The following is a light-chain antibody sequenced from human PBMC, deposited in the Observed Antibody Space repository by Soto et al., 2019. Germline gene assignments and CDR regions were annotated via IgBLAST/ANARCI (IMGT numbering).Light chain of an antibody. CDR1: QGMDHS. CDR3: QEHYSAPPVA. V-gene: IGKV1-27*01. J-gene: IGKJ3*01. Sequence: DIQMTQSPSSLSASVGDRVTITCRASQGMDHSLAWYQQKPGKVPKLLIYSASTLQSGVPSRFSGSGSGTDFTLTITSLQPEDVATYYCQEHYSAPPVAFGPGTKVDV. CDR2: SAS.